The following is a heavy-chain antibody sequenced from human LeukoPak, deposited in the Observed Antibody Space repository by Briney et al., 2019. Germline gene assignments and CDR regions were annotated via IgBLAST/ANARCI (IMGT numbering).Heavy chain of an antibody. D-gene: IGHD1-7*01. Sequence: GGSLRLSCAASGFTFSTTWLHWVRQTPGEGLVWVSRMNSDGSTTNYADYVKGRFTISRDNAKSTLYLQMNNLRVEDTAVYYCATAGNYRFDNWGQGTLVTVSP. CDR2: MNSDGSTT. J-gene: IGHJ4*02. CDR1: GFTFSTTW. V-gene: IGHV3-74*01. CDR3: ATAGNYRFDN.